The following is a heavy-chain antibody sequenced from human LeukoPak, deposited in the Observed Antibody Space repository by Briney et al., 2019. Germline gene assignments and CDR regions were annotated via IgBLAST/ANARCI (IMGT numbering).Heavy chain of an antibody. D-gene: IGHD3-3*01. CDR1: GFTFSSYS. CDR3: TRDRGETYDFWSGSPPNWFDP. CDR2: ISTSSSYI. V-gene: IGHV3-21*01. J-gene: IGHJ5*02. Sequence: GGSLRLSCAASGFTFSSYSMNWVRQAPGKGLEWVSSISTSSSYIYHADSVKGRFTISRDNAKNSLYLQMNSLRAEDTAVYYCTRDRGETYDFWSGSPPNWFDPWGQGTLVTVSS.